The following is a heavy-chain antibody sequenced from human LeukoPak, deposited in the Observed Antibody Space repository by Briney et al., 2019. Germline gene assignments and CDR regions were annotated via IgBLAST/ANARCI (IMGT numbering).Heavy chain of an antibody. Sequence: SETLSLTCTVSGGSISSDSYYWAWIRQPPGKGLEWIASIYYSGSTYYNPSLKSRVTISVDTSRNQFSLKLSSVTAADTAVYYCASLAAAGLSEGYWGQGTLVIVSS. J-gene: IGHJ4*02. CDR2: IYYSGST. V-gene: IGHV4-39*01. D-gene: IGHD6-13*01. CDR1: GGSISSDSYY. CDR3: ASLAAAGLSEGY.